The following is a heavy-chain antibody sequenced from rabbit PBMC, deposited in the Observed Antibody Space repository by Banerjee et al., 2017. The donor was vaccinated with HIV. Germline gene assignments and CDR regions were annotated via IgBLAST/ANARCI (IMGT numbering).Heavy chain of an antibody. V-gene: IGHV1S45*01. CDR1: GFSFTSSYW. D-gene: IGHD4-2*01. J-gene: IGHJ4*01. Sequence: QEQLEESGGDLVKPGASLTLTCTASGFSFTSSYWICWVRQAPGKGLEWIGCIYTGSGNTYYANWAKGRFTISKTSSTTVTLQMTSLTAADTATYFCARGAVSTIYTLWGPGTLVTVS. CDR2: IYTGSGNT. CDR3: ARGAVSTIYTL.